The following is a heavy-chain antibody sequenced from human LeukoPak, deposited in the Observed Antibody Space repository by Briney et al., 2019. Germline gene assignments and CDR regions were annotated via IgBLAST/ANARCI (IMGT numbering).Heavy chain of an antibody. CDR1: GGSISSGGYY. Sequence: SSQTLSLTYTVSGGSISSGGYYWSWIRQPPGKGLEWIGYIYHSGSTYYNPSLKSRVTISVDRSKNQFSLKLSSVTAADTAVYYCARDSDSSSSVGAFDIWGQGTMVTVSS. D-gene: IGHD6-6*01. V-gene: IGHV4-30-2*01. CDR3: ARDSDSSSSVGAFDI. J-gene: IGHJ3*02. CDR2: IYHSGST.